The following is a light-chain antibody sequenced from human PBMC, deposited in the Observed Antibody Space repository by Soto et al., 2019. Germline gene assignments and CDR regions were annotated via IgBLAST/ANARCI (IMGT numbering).Light chain of an antibody. CDR2: DVS. CDR1: QRISTW. CDR3: QQYNSYSWT. J-gene: IGKJ1*01. Sequence: DVHMTQSPSTLSAFVGDGVPITCRASQRISTWLAWYQQKPGKAPKVLIYDVSSLESGVPSRFSGSGSGTGFTLTISSLQPDDFATYYCQQYNSYSWTFGQGTKV. V-gene: IGKV1-5*01.